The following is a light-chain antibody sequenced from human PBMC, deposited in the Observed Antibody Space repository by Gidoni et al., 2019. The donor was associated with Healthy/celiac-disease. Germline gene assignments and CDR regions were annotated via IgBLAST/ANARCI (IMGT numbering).Light chain of an antibody. V-gene: IGKV4-1*01. Sequence: DIVMTQSPDSLAVSLGERATINCKSSQSVLYSSNHKNYLAWYQQKPGQPPKLLIYWASTRESGVPERFSGSGSGTDFTLTISSLQAEDVAVYYCQQYYSTPYTFGQGTKLEIK. J-gene: IGKJ2*01. CDR2: WAS. CDR1: QSVLYSSNHKNY. CDR3: QQYYSTPYT.